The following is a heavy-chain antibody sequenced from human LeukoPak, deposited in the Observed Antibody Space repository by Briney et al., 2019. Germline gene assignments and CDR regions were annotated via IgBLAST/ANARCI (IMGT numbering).Heavy chain of an antibody. J-gene: IGHJ4*02. D-gene: IGHD6-13*01. Sequence: GGSLRLSCAASGFTFSSYAMSWVRKAPGKGLEWVSAISGSGGSTYYADSVKGRFTISRDNSKNTLYLQMNSLRAEDTAVYYCAKRKQQLDLSFDYWGQGTLVTVSS. CDR1: GFTFSSYA. CDR2: ISGSGGST. V-gene: IGHV3-23*01. CDR3: AKRKQQLDLSFDY.